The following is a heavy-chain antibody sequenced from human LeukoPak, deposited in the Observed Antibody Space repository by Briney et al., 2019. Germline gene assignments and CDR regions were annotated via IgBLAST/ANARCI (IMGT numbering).Heavy chain of an antibody. CDR3: ARVRITMVRGVHNWFDP. Sequence: ASVKVSCKASGYTFTGYYMHWVRQAPGQGLEWMGWINPNSGGTNYAQKFQGRVTMTRDTSISTAYMELSRLRSDDTAVYYCARVRITMVRGVHNWFDPWGQGTLATVSS. D-gene: IGHD3-10*01. V-gene: IGHV1-2*02. CDR2: INPNSGGT. CDR1: GYTFTGYY. J-gene: IGHJ5*02.